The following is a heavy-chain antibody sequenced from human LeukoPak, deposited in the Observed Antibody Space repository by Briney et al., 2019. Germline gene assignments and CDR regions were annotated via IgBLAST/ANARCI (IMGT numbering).Heavy chain of an antibody. CDR3: AKDRGGSSELGDAFDV. V-gene: IGHV3-21*04. Sequence: GGSLGLSCAASGFTFRNYSMNWVRQAPGKGLEWVSYISSTSTYIYYADSVKGRFTISRDNAKNSLFLQMNSLRIEDTALYYCAKDRGGSSELGDAFDVWGQGTMVRVSS. D-gene: IGHD1-26*01. CDR2: ISSTSTYI. CDR1: GFTFRNYS. J-gene: IGHJ3*01.